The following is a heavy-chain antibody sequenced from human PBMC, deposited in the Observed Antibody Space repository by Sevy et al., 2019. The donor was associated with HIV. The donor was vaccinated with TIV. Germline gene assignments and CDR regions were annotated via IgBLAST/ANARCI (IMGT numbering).Heavy chain of an antibody. CDR3: ARDGGSRIVGAPDAFDI. J-gene: IGHJ3*02. CDR2: IYYSGST. CDR1: GGSISSYY. V-gene: IGHV4-59*01. D-gene: IGHD1-26*01. Sequence: SETLSLTCTVSGGSISSYYWSWIRQPPGKGLEWIGYIYYSGSTNYNPSLKSRVTISVDTSKNQFSLKLSSVTAVDTAVYYCARDGGSRIVGAPDAFDIWGQGTMVTVSS.